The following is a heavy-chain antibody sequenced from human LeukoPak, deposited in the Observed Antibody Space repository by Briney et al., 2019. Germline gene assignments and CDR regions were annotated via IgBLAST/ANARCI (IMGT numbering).Heavy chain of an antibody. CDR3: ARGYYDSSGLHP. J-gene: IGHJ5*02. D-gene: IGHD3-22*01. CDR1: GGTFSSYA. CDR2: IIPIFGTA. V-gene: IGHV1-69*13. Sequence: ASVKVSCKASGGTFSSYAISWVRQAPGQGLEWMGGIIPIFGTANYAQKFQGRVTITADESTSTAYMELSSLRSEDTAVYYCARGYYDSSGLHPWGQGTLVTVSS.